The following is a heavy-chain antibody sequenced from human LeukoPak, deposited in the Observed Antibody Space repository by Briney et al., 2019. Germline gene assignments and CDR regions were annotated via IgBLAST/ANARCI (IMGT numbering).Heavy chain of an antibody. V-gene: IGHV1-24*01. CDR2: FDPEDGET. CDR1: GYTLTELS. CDR3: ATDRITMVRGSFDP. Sequence: ASVKVSCKVSGYTLTELSMHWVRQAPGKGLEWMGGFDPEDGETIYAQKFQDRVTMTEDTSTDTAYMELSSLRSEDTAVYYCATDRITMVRGSFDPWGQGTLVTVSS. D-gene: IGHD3-10*01. J-gene: IGHJ5*02.